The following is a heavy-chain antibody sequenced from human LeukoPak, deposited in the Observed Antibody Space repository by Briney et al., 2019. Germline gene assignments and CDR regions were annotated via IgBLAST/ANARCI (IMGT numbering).Heavy chain of an antibody. CDR1: RRTFTSYA. Sequence: APVKVSCKPSRRTFTSYAISWVPQAPGHRLEWMGGIILIFGTANYATKFQGRVTITTDEYTSTAYMELSSLRSEDTAVYYCARDRRYYDSSASDYFDYWGQGTLVTVSS. D-gene: IGHD3-22*01. V-gene: IGHV1-69*05. CDR3: ARDRRYYDSSASDYFDY. CDR2: IILIFGTA. J-gene: IGHJ4*02.